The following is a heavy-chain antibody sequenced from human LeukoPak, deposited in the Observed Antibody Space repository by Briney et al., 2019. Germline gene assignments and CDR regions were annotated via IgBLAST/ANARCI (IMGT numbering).Heavy chain of an antibody. J-gene: IGHJ4*02. CDR2: ISSSSSYI. D-gene: IGHD5-24*01. Sequence: GGSLRLSCAASGFTFSSYSMNWVRQAPGKGLEWVSSISSSSSYIYYADSVKGRFTISRDNAKNSLYLQMNSQRAEDSAVYYCARDLGNNRDGYNLGKDYWGQGTLVTVSS. V-gene: IGHV3-21*01. CDR3: ARDLGNNRDGYNLGKDY. CDR1: GFTFSSYS.